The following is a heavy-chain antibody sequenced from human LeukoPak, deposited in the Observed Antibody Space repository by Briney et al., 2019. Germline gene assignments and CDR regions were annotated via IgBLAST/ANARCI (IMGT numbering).Heavy chain of an antibody. CDR3: AKNKRTATNYYYYMDV. D-gene: IGHD2-15*01. J-gene: IGHJ6*03. CDR2: IRYDGSNK. V-gene: IGHV3-30*02. CDR1: GFTFSSYG. Sequence: GGSLRLSCAASGFTFSSYGMHWVRQAPGKGLEWVAFIRYDGSNKYYADSVKGRFTISRDNSKNTLYLQMNSLRAEDTAVYYCAKNKRTATNYYYYMDVWGKGTTVTISS.